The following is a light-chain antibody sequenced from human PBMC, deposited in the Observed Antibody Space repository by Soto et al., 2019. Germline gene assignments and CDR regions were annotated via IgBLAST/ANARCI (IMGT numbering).Light chain of an antibody. CDR3: QQYNSSQYS. CDR2: KAS. J-gene: IGKJ2*01. Sequence: DIQMTQSPSTLSASVGDRVTITCRSSQIISSWLAWYQQKPGKAPKLLIYKASSLEGGIPSRFCGSGSVMNFYLFISNLQTKAFATYYCQQYNSSQYSLGQGTKLEIK. V-gene: IGKV1-5*03. CDR1: QIISSW.